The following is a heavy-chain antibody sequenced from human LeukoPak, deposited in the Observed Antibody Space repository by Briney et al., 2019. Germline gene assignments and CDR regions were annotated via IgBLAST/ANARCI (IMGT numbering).Heavy chain of an antibody. V-gene: IGHV4-30-4*08. D-gene: IGHD4-17*01. Sequence: SQTLSLTCTVSGVSMSSGAFYWSWIRQHPGKGLEWIGNIYYSGSTYYNPSLKSRVTISVDRSKDQFSLKLTSVTAADTAVYYCARAFPFDDYGDPDAFDIWGQGTMVTVSS. CDR1: GVSMSSGAFY. CDR3: ARAFPFDDYGDPDAFDI. J-gene: IGHJ3*02. CDR2: IYYSGST.